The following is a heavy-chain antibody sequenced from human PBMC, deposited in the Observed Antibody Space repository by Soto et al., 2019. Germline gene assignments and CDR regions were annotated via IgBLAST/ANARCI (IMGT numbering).Heavy chain of an antibody. D-gene: IGHD6-13*01. CDR3: AKIGLIAAAGTPPAFPYFDY. CDR2: INPNGGSI. V-gene: IGHV1-46*01. J-gene: IGHJ4*02. Sequence: GASVKVSCKAPGDTFTSYYMHWVRQAPGHGLEWMGVINPNGGSIRFAQKFQGRVTMTRDTSRSTVYMELRGLTSEDTAVYYCAKIGLIAAAGTPPAFPYFDYWGQGTLVTVSS. CDR1: GDTFTSYY.